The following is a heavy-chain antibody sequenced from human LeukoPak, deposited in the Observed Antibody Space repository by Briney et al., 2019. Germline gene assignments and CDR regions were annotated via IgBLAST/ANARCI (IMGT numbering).Heavy chain of an antibody. CDR3: AKIVPPRELGVFDY. J-gene: IGHJ4*02. D-gene: IGHD1-26*01. Sequence: GGSLRLSCAASGFTFSSYSMNWGRQAPGKGLEWVSSISSSSSYIYYADSVKGRFTISRDNAKNSLYLQVNSLRAEDTAVYYCAKIVPPRELGVFDYWGQGTLVTVSS. V-gene: IGHV3-21*04. CDR1: GFTFSSYS. CDR2: ISSSSSYI.